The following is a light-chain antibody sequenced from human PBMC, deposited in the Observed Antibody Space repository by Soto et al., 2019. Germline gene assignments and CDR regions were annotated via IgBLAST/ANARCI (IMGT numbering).Light chain of an antibody. CDR2: LGS. CDR1: QSLLHSNGYNY. CDR3: MQALQTVT. V-gene: IGKV2-28*01. Sequence: DIVMTQSPLSLPVTPGEPASISCRSSQSLLHSNGYNYLDWYLQKPGQSPQLLIYLGSNRASGDPDRVSGSGSGTDFTLKISRVEAEDVGVYYCMQALQTVTFGQGTRLEIK. J-gene: IGKJ5*01.